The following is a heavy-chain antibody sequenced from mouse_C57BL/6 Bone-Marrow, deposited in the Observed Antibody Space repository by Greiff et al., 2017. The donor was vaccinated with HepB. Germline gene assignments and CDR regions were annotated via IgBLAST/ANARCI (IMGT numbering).Heavy chain of an antibody. D-gene: IGHD2-4*01. V-gene: IGHV2-2*01. J-gene: IGHJ2*01. CDR1: GFSFTSYG. Sequence: VKLEESGPGLVQPSQCLSITCTASGFSFTSYGVHWVRQSPGKGLEWLGVIWSGGRTDYNAAIIYRLSISKDNSKSQVSFKMNSLQADDTAIYYCARMPYYDYEPDYWGQGTTLTVSS. CDR2: IWSGGRT. CDR3: ARMPYYDYEPDY.